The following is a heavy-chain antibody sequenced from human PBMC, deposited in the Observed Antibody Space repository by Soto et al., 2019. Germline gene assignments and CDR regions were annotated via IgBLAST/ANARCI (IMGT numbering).Heavy chain of an antibody. Sequence: ASVKVSCKASAYTFSSYGISWVRQAPGQGLEWLGWISPYNDDTKYAQKLQGRVTMTTDTSTRTAYMNLRGLRSDDTAVYYCAKLRDFVVLPAGILDYWGPGTLVTVSS. D-gene: IGHD2-8*01. CDR3: AKLRDFVVLPAGILDY. V-gene: IGHV1-18*01. CDR2: ISPYNDDT. J-gene: IGHJ4*02. CDR1: AYTFSSYG.